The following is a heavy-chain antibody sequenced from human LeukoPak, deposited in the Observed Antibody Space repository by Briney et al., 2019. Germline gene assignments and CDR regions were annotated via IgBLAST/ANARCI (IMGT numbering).Heavy chain of an antibody. Sequence: GGSLTLSCVASGLTFSNYAVTWVRQAPGKGLEWVSSITGSGLGTNYADSVKGRFSISRDNSQNAVFLHMNSLRADDTAVYHCSKDPNGDYVGAFDMWGPGTTVTVST. J-gene: IGHJ3*02. CDR3: SKDPNGDYVGAFDM. CDR2: ITGSGLGT. CDR1: GLTFSNYA. D-gene: IGHD4-17*01. V-gene: IGHV3-23*01.